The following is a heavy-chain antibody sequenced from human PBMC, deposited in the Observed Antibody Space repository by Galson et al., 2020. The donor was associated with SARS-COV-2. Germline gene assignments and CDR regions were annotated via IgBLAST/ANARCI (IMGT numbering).Heavy chain of an antibody. CDR3: VRGYCTNGVCLDTY. V-gene: IGHV3-64D*06. J-gene: IGHJ4*02. CDR2: LGTRGTT. D-gene: IGHD2-8*01. Sequence: GGSLRLSCSASGFTFQNYGMHWVRQAPGKGLACVSALGTRGTTYYADSVKGRFTISRDNSRNTLYLQMSSLKAEDTAVYYCVRGYCTNGVCLDTYWGQGTLVTVSS. CDR1: GFTFQNYG.